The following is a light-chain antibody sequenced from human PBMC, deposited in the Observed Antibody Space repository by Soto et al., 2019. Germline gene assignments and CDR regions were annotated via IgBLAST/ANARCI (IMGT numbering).Light chain of an antibody. V-gene: IGKV1-12*01. J-gene: IGKJ2*02. CDR3: QQANRFPRT. CDR2: AES. Sequence: DIQMTQSPSSVSASVGDSVTITCRASQGISSWLAWYQQKQGKAHKLLIYAESSLQSGVPSRSGGSGPRTNFTLTISRLQPADFATYYCQQANRFPRTVGQGTKLEIK. CDR1: QGISSW.